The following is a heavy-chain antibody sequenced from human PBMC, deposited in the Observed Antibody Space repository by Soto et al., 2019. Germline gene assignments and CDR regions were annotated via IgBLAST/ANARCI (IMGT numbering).Heavy chain of an antibody. CDR1: GFTFSSYA. Sequence: EVRLLESGGGLVQPGGSLRLSCAASGFTFSSYAMSWVRQAPGKGLEWVSAISGSSGDGTYYADSVKGRFTISRDNSKNTRELQMNSLRAEDTAVYYCAKDGAYSSSSLYYFDYWGQGTLVTVSS. D-gene: IGHD6-6*01. CDR2: ISGSSGDGT. CDR3: AKDGAYSSSSLYYFDY. J-gene: IGHJ4*02. V-gene: IGHV3-23*01.